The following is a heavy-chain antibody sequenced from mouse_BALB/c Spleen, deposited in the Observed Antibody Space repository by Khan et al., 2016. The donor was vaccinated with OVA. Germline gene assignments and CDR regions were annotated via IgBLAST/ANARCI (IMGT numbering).Heavy chain of an antibody. Sequence: EVELVESGGGLVKPGGFLKLSCAASGFTFSNYAMSWVRQSPEKRLEWVASISSGDSTYYSDSVKGRFTISRDNARNILYLQMSSLRSEDTAMYCCTRDYWFAYWGQGTLVTVSA. CDR2: ISSGDST. J-gene: IGHJ3*01. CDR1: GFTFSNYA. CDR3: TRDYWFAY. V-gene: IGHV5-6-5*01.